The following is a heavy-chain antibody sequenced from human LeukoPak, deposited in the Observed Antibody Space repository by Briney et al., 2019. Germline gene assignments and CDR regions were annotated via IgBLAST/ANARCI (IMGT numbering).Heavy chain of an antibody. D-gene: IGHD6-13*01. CDR1: GGSISSGGYY. V-gene: IGHV4-30-2*02. CDR2: IYHSGST. CDR3: ARYSSTAGTSFYYYYYMDV. Sequence: PSQTLSLTCTVSGGSISSGGYYWSWIRQPPGKGLEWIGYIYHSGSTYYNPSLKSRVTISVDTSKNQFSLKLSSVTAADTAVYYCARYSSTAGTSFYYYYYMDVWGKGTTVTVSS. J-gene: IGHJ6*03.